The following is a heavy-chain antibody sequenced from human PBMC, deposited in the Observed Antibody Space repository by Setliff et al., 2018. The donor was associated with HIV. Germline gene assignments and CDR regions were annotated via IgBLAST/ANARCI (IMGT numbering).Heavy chain of an antibody. D-gene: IGHD3-22*01. CDR3: ARPTYQYDSGGSPQWGLDP. CDR1: GFSFITYG. J-gene: IGHJ5*02. Sequence: EASVKVSCKASGFSFITYGVTWVRLAPGQGLEWMGWISANNGNTNFAQKLQGRLTMTTDISRNTAYMELRSLRSDDTAVYYCARPTYQYDSGGSPQWGLDPWGQGTLVTVSS. CDR2: ISANNGNT. V-gene: IGHV1-18*01.